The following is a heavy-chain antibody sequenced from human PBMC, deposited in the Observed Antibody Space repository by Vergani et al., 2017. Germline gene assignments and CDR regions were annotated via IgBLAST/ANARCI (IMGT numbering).Heavy chain of an antibody. Sequence: EVQLVESGGGLVQPGRSLRLSCAASGFTFDDYAMHWVRQAPGKGLEWVSGISWNSGSIGYADSVKGRFTISRDNAKNSLYLQMNSLRAEDTALYYCAKDRGLDYVWGSYRQGAQYYYYGMDVWGQGTTVTVSS. J-gene: IGHJ6*02. V-gene: IGHV3-9*01. CDR3: AKDRGLDYVWGSYRQGAQYYYYGMDV. CDR2: ISWNSGSI. D-gene: IGHD3-16*02. CDR1: GFTFDDYA.